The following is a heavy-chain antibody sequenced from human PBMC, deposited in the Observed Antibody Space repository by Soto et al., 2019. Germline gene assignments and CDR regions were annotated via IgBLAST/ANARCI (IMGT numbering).Heavy chain of an antibody. D-gene: IGHD4-4*01. CDR2: IGPSGNT. J-gene: IGHJ6*02. CDR3: AKLLHNSYYNVMDV. CDR1: GFTFSNSG. V-gene: IGHV3-23*01. Sequence: EVQLLESGGDLVQPGGSLRLVCAASGFTFSNSGMRWVSQAPGQGLEWVSSIGPSGNTYYSDAVKGRFTISRDISKNTLFLQMDSLRAEDTATYYCAKLLHNSYYNVMDVWGQGTTVTVSS.